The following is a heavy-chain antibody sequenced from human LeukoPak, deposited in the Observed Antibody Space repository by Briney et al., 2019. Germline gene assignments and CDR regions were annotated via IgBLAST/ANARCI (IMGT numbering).Heavy chain of an antibody. V-gene: IGHV4-59*01. Sequence: PSETLSLTCTVSGGSISSYYWSWIRQPPGKGLEWIGYIYYGGSTNYNPSLKSRVTISVDTSKNQFSLKLSSVSAADTAVYYCARVVPAAIGHYYYYYGRDVGGQGTTVTVPS. CDR3: ARVVPAAIGHYYYYYGRDV. CDR2: IYYGGST. D-gene: IGHD2-2*02. CDR1: GGSISSYY. J-gene: IGHJ6*02.